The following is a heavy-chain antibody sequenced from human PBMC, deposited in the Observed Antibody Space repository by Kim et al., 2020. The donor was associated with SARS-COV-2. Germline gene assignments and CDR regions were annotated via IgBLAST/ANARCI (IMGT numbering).Heavy chain of an antibody. CDR1: GFSFNNFC. CDR3: AKDRSLFMITFGGESVGMDA. J-gene: IGHJ6*02. CDR2: ISYEGSKK. Sequence: GGSLRLSCAASGFSFNNFCMHWVRQAPGKGLEWVARISYEGSKKYYADSLKGRFTISRDSAKNTLYLQMNSLRAEDTAVYYCAKDRSLFMITFGGESVGMDASGHGT. V-gene: IGHV3-30*18. D-gene: IGHD3-16*01.